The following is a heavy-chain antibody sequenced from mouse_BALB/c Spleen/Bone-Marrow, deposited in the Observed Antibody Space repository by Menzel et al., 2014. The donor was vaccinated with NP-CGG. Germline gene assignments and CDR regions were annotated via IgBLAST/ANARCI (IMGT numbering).Heavy chain of an antibody. CDR2: IRLKSNNYAT. Sequence: EVKLVESGGGLVQPGGSMKLSCVASGFTFSNYWMNWVRQSPEKGLEWVAEIRLKSNNYATHYAESVKGRFTISRDDSKSSVYLQMNNLRAEDTGIYYCTRRERGYDMDYWGQGTSVTVSS. CDR3: TRRERGYDMDY. J-gene: IGHJ4*01. CDR1: GFTFSNYW. V-gene: IGHV6-6*02.